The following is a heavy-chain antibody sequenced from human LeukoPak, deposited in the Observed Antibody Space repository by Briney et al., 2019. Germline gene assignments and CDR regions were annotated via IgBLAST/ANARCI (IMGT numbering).Heavy chain of an antibody. CDR1: GGSISSSSYY. CDR2: IYYSGST. V-gene: IGHV4-39*07. D-gene: IGHD3-22*01. CDR3: AYSYYYDSSGYLNYMDV. Sequence: SETLSLTCTVSGGSISSSSYYWGWIRQPPGKGLEWIGSIYYSGSTYYNPSLKSRVTISVDTSKNQFSLKLSSVTAADTAVYYCAYSYYYDSSGYLNYMDVWGKGTTVTISS. J-gene: IGHJ6*03.